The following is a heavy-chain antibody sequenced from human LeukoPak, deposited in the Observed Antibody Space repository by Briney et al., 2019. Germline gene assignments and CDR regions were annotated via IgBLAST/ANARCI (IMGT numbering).Heavy chain of an antibody. J-gene: IGHJ4*02. CDR3: ARRSGYHDY. CDR1: GGSFSGYY. Sequence: PSETLSLTCAVYGGSFSGYYWSWIRQPPGKGLEWIGEINHSGSTNYNPSLKSRVTISVDTSKNQFSLKLSSVTAADTAVYYCARRSGYHDYWGQGTLVTVSS. D-gene: IGHD5-12*01. V-gene: IGHV4-34*01. CDR2: INHSGST.